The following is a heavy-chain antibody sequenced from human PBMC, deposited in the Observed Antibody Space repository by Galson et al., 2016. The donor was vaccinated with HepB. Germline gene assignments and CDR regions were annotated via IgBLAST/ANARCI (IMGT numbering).Heavy chain of an antibody. CDR2: LSDDGSKK. CDR3: ARDTTGTTYNYAMDV. CDR1: GFTFSNYA. J-gene: IGHJ6*02. D-gene: IGHD1-1*01. V-gene: IGHV3-30*04. Sequence: SLRLSCAASGFTFSNYAIHWVRQAPGKGLEWVAVLSDDGSKKYYADSVKGRFIISRDSPRNTLYLQMNSLRAEDTAFYYCARDTTGTTYNYAMDVWGQGSTVTVSS.